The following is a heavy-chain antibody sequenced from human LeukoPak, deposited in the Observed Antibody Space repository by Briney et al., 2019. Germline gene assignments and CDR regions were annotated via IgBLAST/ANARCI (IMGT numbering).Heavy chain of an antibody. CDR2: IKPNSGGT. J-gene: IGHJ4*02. V-gene: IGHV1-2*06. CDR3: ARAERGYGYGNLDY. CDR1: GYTFTSYD. D-gene: IGHD5-18*01. Sequence: ASVKLSCKASGYTFTSYDINWVRQAPGQGLEWMGRIKPNSGGTNYEQKFKGRVTMTRDTSISTAYMELSSLRSDDTAVYYCARAERGYGYGNLDYWGQGTLVTVSS.